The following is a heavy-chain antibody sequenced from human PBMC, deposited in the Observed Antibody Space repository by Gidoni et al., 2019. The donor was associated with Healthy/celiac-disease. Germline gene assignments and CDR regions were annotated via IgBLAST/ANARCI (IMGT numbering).Heavy chain of an antibody. Sequence: QVQLVQSGAAVQKSGASVRVSCQASGSTFTSYGISWVRQAPGQGLEWMGWFSAYNGNTNYAQKLQGRVTMTTDTSTSTAYMELRSLRSDDTAVYYWARGSGGVVPAAPLSDLGSDYWGQGTLVTVSS. J-gene: IGHJ4*02. V-gene: IGHV1-18*04. CDR2: FSAYNGNT. CDR3: ARGSGGVVPAAPLSDLGSDY. D-gene: IGHD2-2*01. CDR1: GSTFTSYG.